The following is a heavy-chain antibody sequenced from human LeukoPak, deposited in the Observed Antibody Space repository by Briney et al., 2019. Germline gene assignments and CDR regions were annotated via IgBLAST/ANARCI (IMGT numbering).Heavy chain of an antibody. CDR3: ARGGTSTPPAADY. Sequence: ASVKVSCKASGYTFTSYYMHWVRQALGQGLEWMGIINPSGGSTSYAQKFQGRVTITRDTSASTAYMELSSLRSEDTAVYYCARGGTSTPPAADYWGQGSLVTVSS. CDR2: INPSGGST. CDR1: GYTFTSYY. J-gene: IGHJ4*02. V-gene: IGHV1-46*01. D-gene: IGHD1-1*01.